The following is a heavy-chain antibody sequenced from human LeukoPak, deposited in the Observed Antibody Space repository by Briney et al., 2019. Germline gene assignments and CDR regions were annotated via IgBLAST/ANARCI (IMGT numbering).Heavy chain of an antibody. Sequence: SEALSLTCTVSGGSISSYYWSWIRQPPGKGLQWIGYIYYSGSTNYNPSLKRRVTISVDTSKNQFSLKLSSVTAADTAVYYCARGRLRTTGYSSSIYFDYWGQGTLVTVSS. V-gene: IGHV4-59*01. CDR2: IYYSGST. D-gene: IGHD6-13*01. J-gene: IGHJ4*02. CDR3: ARGRLRTTGYSSSIYFDY. CDR1: GGSISSYY.